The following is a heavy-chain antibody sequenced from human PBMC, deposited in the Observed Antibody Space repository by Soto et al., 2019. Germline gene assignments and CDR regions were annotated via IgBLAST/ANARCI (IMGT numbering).Heavy chain of an antibody. V-gene: IGHV3-53*01. CDR2: FESGGSI. CDR1: GFSVRTNY. J-gene: IGHJ4*02. Sequence: GGSLRLSCAASGFSVRTNYMSWVRQAPGKGLEWVSVFESGGSIYYADCVKGRFVISRDYARNTVDLQLNSLRADDTAVYYCARAGVTPDFFDYWGQGTLVTVSS. CDR3: ARAGVTPDFFDY. D-gene: IGHD2-21*02.